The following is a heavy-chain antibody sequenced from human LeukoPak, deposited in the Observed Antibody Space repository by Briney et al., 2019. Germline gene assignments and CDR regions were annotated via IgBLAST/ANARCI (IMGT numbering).Heavy chain of an antibody. J-gene: IGHJ3*02. CDR1: GFTFSSYA. D-gene: IGHD6-13*01. CDR3: AREQSSSWYGASHSAKAFDI. CDR2: ISSNGGST. V-gene: IGHV3-64*01. Sequence: HPGGFLRLSCAASGFTFSSYAMHWVRQAPGKGLEYVSAISSNGGSTYYANSVKGRFTISRDNSKNTLYLQMGSLRAEDMAVYYCAREQSSSWYGASHSAKAFDIWGQGTMVTVSS.